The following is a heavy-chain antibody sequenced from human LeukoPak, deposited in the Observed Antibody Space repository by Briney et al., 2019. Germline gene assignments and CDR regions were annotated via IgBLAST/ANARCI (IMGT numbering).Heavy chain of an antibody. V-gene: IGHV1-24*01. D-gene: IGHD2-2*01. CDR1: GDTLTAIS. J-gene: IGHJ4*02. Sequence: GASVMVSCMVSGDTLTAISMHWVRQAPGKGLEWMGGFHPEDGETIYAQKFQGRVTMTEDTSTGTAYMELSSLRSDDTAVYYCTTGKIYCSTTSCSDDYWGQGTLVTVSS. CDR2: FHPEDGET. CDR3: TTGKIYCSTTSCSDDY.